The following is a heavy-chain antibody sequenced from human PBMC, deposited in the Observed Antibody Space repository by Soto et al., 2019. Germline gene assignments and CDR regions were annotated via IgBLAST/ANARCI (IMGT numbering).Heavy chain of an antibody. J-gene: IGHJ4*02. V-gene: IGHV1-69*01. CDR1: GGTFSSYA. D-gene: IGHD3-22*01. Sequence: QVQLVQSGAEVKKPGSSVKVSCKASGGTFSSYAISWVRQAPGQGLEWMGGIIPIFGTANYAQKFQGRVTITADESTSTDYMELSSLRSEDTAVYYCASPSVGYDSSGGPFDYWGQGTLVTVSS. CDR3: ASPSVGYDSSGGPFDY. CDR2: IIPIFGTA.